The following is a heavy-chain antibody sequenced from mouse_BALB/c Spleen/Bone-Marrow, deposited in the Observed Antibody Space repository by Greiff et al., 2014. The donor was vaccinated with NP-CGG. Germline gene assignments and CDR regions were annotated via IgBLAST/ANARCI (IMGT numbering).Heavy chain of an antibody. J-gene: IGHJ4*01. CDR3: ARDRGGNYGYAMDD. CDR2: IWPGGST. D-gene: IGHD2-1*01. Sequence: VHLVESGPGLVAPSQSLSITCTVSGFSLTSYGVHWVRQSPGKGLEWLGVIWPGGSTNYNSALMARLTISKDNSKSQVFLKMNGLQTDDTAIYYCARDRGGNYGYAMDDWGQGTSVTVSS. CDR1: GFSLTSYG. V-gene: IGHV2-9*02.